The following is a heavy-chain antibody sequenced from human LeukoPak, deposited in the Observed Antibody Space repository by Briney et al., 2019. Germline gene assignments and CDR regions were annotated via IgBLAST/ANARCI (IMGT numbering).Heavy chain of an antibody. CDR3: ATGTIYY. D-gene: IGHD1-1*01. J-gene: IGHJ4*02. CDR1: GSTFSNYE. Sequence: PGGSLRLSCAASGSTFSNYEVNWVRQAPGKGLEWVSYISTSGSTIYYADSVKGRFTISRDNAKNSVYLQMNSLRAEDTAVYYCATGTIYYWGQEALVTVSS. CDR2: ISTSGSTI. V-gene: IGHV3-48*03.